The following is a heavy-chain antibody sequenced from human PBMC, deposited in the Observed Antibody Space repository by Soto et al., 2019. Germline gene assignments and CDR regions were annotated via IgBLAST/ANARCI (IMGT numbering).Heavy chain of an antibody. CDR1: GASIRSGGNY. CDR3: ARSGDNLWGLWIDP. V-gene: IGHV4-31*03. CDR2: IYYSGST. J-gene: IGHJ5*02. Sequence: SETLSLTCSVSGASIRSGGNYWTWIRQHPEKGLEWIGYIYYSGSTYYNPSLKSRVTISADTSKNQVSLNLTSVTAADAAVYYCARSGDNLWGLWIDPWGQGTLVTVSS. D-gene: IGHD3-10*01.